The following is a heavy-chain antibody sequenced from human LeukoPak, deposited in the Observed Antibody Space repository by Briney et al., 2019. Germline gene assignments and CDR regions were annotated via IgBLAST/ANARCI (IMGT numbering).Heavy chain of an antibody. D-gene: IGHD2-2*01. J-gene: IGHJ4*02. CDR3: ARDVWDIAVVPAAISGGSLDY. Sequence: PGRSLRLSCAASGFTFSSYAMHWVRQAPGKGLEWVAVISYDGSNKYYADSVKGRFTISRDNSKNTLYLQMNSLRAEDTAVYYCARDVWDIAVVPAAISGGSLDYWGQGTLVTVSS. CDR2: ISYDGSNK. CDR1: GFTFSSYA. V-gene: IGHV3-30-3*01.